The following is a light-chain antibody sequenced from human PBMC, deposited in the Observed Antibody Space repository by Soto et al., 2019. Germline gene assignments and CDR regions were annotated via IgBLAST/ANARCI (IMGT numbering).Light chain of an antibody. CDR3: QQYYTTPRT. CDR1: QNGLYSSNNNNY. V-gene: IGKV4-1*01. Sequence: DIVMTQSPDSLAVSLGERATINCKSSQNGLYSSNNNNYLAWYQQKPGQPPKLLIYWASTRESGVPDRFSGSGSGTDFTLTISSLQAEDVAVYYCQQYYTTPRTFGQGTKVDIK. CDR2: WAS. J-gene: IGKJ1*01.